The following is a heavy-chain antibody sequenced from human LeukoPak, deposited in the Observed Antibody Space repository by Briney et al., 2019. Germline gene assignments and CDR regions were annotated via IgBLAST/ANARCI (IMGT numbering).Heavy chain of an antibody. D-gene: IGHD5-18*01. Sequence: GGSLRLSCAASGFTFSSYAMLWVRQAPGKGLEYVSAISSNGGSTYYANSVKGRFTISRDNSKNTLYLQMGSLRAEDMAVYYCARDRRSYSYGPLDYWGQGTLVTVSS. CDR3: ARDRRSYSYGPLDY. CDR2: ISSNGGST. CDR1: GFTFSSYA. J-gene: IGHJ4*02. V-gene: IGHV3-64*01.